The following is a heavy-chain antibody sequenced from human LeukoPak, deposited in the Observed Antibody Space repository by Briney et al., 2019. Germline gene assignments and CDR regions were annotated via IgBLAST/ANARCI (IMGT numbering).Heavy chain of an antibody. J-gene: IGHJ4*02. D-gene: IGHD6-19*01. CDR2: INPNSGDT. V-gene: IGHV1-2*06. CDR1: GYTFTAYY. CDR3: ATLISVDY. Sequence: ASVKVSCKASGYTFTAYYMHWVRRAPGQGLEWMGRINPNSGDTNYAQKFQGRVTMTRDTSISTAYMELSRLTSDDTALYYCATLISVDYWGQGTLVTVSS.